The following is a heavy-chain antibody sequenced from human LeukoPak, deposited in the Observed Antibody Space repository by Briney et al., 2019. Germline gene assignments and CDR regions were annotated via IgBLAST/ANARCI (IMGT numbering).Heavy chain of an antibody. Sequence: SETLSLTCTVSGGSISSYYWSWIRQPPGKGLEWIGEINHSGSTNYNPSLKSRVTISVDTSKNQFSLKLSSVTAADTAVYYCARLPVRYYYYGMDVWGQGTTVTVSS. CDR2: INHSGST. J-gene: IGHJ6*02. D-gene: IGHD4-17*01. CDR3: ARLPVRYYYYGMDV. V-gene: IGHV4-34*01. CDR1: GGSISSYY.